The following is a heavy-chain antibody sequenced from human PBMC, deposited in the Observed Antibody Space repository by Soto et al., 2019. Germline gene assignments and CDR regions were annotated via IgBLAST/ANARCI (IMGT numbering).Heavy chain of an antibody. V-gene: IGHV4-59*01. CDR3: ARAGIGRFLEWLPYYYYYGMDV. Sequence: PSETLSLTCTVSGGSISSYYWSWIRQPPGKGLEWIGYVYYSGSTNYNPSLKSRVTISVDTSKNQFSLKLSSVTAADTAVYYCARAGIGRFLEWLPYYYYYGMDVWGQGTTVTVSS. D-gene: IGHD3-3*01. J-gene: IGHJ6*02. CDR2: VYYSGST. CDR1: GGSISSYY.